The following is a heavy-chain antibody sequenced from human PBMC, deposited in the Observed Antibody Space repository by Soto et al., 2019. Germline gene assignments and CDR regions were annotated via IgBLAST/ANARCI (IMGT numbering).Heavy chain of an antibody. J-gene: IGHJ4*02. CDR3: ARVGVENSYGLGVDYFDY. CDR2: IYYSGST. D-gene: IGHD5-18*01. Sequence: SETLSLTCTVSGGSISSGGYYWSWIRQHPGKGLEWIGYIYYSGSTYYNPSLKSRVTISVDTSKNQFSLKLSSVTAADTAVYYCARVGVENSYGLGVDYFDYWGQGTLVTVSS. CDR1: GGSISSGGYY. V-gene: IGHV4-31*03.